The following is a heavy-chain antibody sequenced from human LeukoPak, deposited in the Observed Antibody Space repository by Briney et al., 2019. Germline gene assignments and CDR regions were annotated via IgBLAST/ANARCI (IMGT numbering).Heavy chain of an antibody. Sequence: PGRSLRLSCAASGFTFSSYAMHWVRQAPGKGLEWVAVISYDGSNKYYADSVKGRFTISRDNSKNTLYLQMNSLRAEDTAVYYCARTHSIAAAGSGYWGQGTLVTVSS. J-gene: IGHJ4*02. D-gene: IGHD6-13*01. CDR1: GFTFSSYA. V-gene: IGHV3-30*04. CDR3: ARTHSIAAAGSGY. CDR2: ISYDGSNK.